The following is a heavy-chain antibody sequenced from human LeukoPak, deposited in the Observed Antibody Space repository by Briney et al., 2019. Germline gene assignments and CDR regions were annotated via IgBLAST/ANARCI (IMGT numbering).Heavy chain of an antibody. D-gene: IGHD1-14*01. CDR2: INHSGST. Sequence: SETLSLTCAVYGGSFSGYYWSWIRQPPGKGLEWIGEINHSGSTNYNPSLKSRVTISVDTSKNQFSLKLSSVTAADTAVYYCARVGAKARNWLRVHWFDPWGQGTLVTVSS. J-gene: IGHJ5*02. V-gene: IGHV4-34*01. CDR1: GGSFSGYY. CDR3: ARVGAKARNWLRVHWFDP.